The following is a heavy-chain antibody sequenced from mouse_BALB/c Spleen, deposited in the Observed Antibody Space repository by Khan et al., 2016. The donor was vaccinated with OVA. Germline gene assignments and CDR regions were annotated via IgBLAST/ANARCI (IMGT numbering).Heavy chain of an antibody. J-gene: IGHJ3*01. D-gene: IGHD1-1*01. CDR3: ARHGSTSWFAY. CDR2: IDPFNGAT. V-gene: IGHV1S135*01. CDR1: VYSFSTYY. Sequence: MQLEESGPELMKPGASVKISCKASVYSFSTYYIHWVTRSHGKTLEWIGYIDPFNGATTYNQKFKGKATLTVDKSSSTAYMHLTSLTSEDSAVYYCARHGSTSWFAYWGQGTLVTVSA.